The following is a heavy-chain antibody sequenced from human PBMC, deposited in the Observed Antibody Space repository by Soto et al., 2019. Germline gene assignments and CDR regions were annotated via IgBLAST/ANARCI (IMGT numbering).Heavy chain of an antibody. CDR3: ARKAWVIFDY. D-gene: IGHD7-27*01. J-gene: IGHJ4*02. V-gene: IGHV4-4*02. CDR2: VFHTGDT. CDR1: GDSISSSVW. Sequence: SETPSLTCAVSGDSISSSVWWTWVRQPPGKGLEWIGEVFHTGDTYFNPSLRSRVAMSVDKSTNEFSLKVTSVTAADTAIYYFARKAWVIFDYWGQGALVTVSS.